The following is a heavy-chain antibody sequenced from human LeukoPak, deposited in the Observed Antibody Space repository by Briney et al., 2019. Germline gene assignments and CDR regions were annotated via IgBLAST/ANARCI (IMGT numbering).Heavy chain of an antibody. CDR1: GYTFTTYR. D-gene: IGHD3-3*01. CDR3: ARGGPYDFWSGYTNFDY. Sequence: ASVKVSCKASGYTFTTYRISWVRQAPGQGLEWMGWISAYNGNTNYAQKLQGRVTMTTDTSTSTAYMELRSLRSDDTAVYYCARGGPYDFWSGYTNFDYWGQGTLVTVSS. J-gene: IGHJ4*02. V-gene: IGHV1-18*04. CDR2: ISAYNGNT.